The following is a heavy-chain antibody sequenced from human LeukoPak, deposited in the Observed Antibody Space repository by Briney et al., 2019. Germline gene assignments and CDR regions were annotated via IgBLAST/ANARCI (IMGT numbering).Heavy chain of an antibody. V-gene: IGHV3-48*01. CDR3: ARDSGDYYDSSGYYAGTPDY. D-gene: IGHD3-22*01. J-gene: IGHJ4*02. Sequence: PGGSLRLSCAASGFPFGSYMMNWVRQAPGKGLEWLSYISGSSATIYYADSVKGRFTISRDNAANSLYLQMNSLRAEDTAVYYCARDSGDYYDSSGYYAGTPDYWGQGTLVTVSS. CDR2: ISGSSATI. CDR1: GFPFGSYM.